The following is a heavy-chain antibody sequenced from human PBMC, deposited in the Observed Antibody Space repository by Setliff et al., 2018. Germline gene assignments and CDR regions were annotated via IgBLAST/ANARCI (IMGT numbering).Heavy chain of an antibody. CDR3: ARQPPLNWAIPFDL. CDR2: IHHSGKA. CDR1: GFSISSGYY. J-gene: IGHJ3*01. V-gene: IGHV4-38-2*01. D-gene: IGHD7-27*01. Sequence: SETLSLTCAVSGFSISSGYYWGWIRQPPGKGLEWIVNIHHSGKAYYNPSLKSRVTMSVDTSKNHVSLKLSSVTAADTAVYYCARQPPLNWAIPFDLWGQGKRVTVSS.